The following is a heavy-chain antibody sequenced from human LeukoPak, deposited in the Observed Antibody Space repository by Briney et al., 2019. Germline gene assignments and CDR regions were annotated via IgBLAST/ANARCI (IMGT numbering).Heavy chain of an antibody. CDR1: VGSITPNS. V-gene: IGHV4-59*01. CDR3: AKMGGHFYDSSTYDPNWFDH. D-gene: IGHD3-22*01. Sequence: SETLSLTRTLSVGSITPNSWSSIWHAPQGRLECIGYVYHSVRTSVGPSLMSRVTVSVDMSQNQISLKLTSVTAADTALYYCAKMGGHFYDSSTYDPNWFDHWGQGILVTGSS. CDR2: VYHSVRT. J-gene: IGHJ5*02.